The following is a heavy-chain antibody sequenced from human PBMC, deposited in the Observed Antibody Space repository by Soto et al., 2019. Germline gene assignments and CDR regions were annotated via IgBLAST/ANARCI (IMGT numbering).Heavy chain of an antibody. CDR3: ARGCSSASCYYY. Sequence: GVLRLSCTASGFAFSQYGMNWVRQAPGKGLEWVSSVSFRGDIYYADSLEGRFTISRDDAKNSLYLQMNSLRAEDTAVYYCARGCSSASCYYYWGQGTLVTVSS. J-gene: IGHJ4*02. CDR1: GFAFSQYG. D-gene: IGHD2-2*01. CDR2: VSFRGDI. V-gene: IGHV3-21*01.